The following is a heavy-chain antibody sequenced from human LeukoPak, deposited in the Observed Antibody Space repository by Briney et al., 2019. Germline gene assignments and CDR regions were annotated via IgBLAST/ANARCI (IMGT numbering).Heavy chain of an antibody. V-gene: IGHV3-7*01. J-gene: IGHJ3*02. CDR2: IKQDGSEK. CDR1: GFTFSSYW. Sequence: GGSLRLSCAASGFTFSSYWMSWVRQAPGKGLEWVANIKQDGSEKYYVDSVKGRFTISRDNAKNSLYLQMNSLRAEDTAVYYCAKLTIFGSESWEDDAFDIWGQGTMVTVSS. CDR3: AKLTIFGSESWEDDAFDI. D-gene: IGHD3-3*01.